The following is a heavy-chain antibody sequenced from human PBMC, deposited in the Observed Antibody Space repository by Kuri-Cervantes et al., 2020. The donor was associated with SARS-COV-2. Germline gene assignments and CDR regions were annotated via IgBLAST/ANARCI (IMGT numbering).Heavy chain of an antibody. V-gene: IGHV3-21*01. CDR2: ISGSGSYI. J-gene: IGHJ5*02. CDR1: GFTFSGYT. CDR3: ARDPGGVFLRGIMILSAHWFDT. D-gene: IGHD3-9*01. Sequence: GESLKISCVATGFTFSGYTMNWVRQAPGKALQWVSSISGSGSYIYYADSVKGRFTVSRDSARNSLSLQMNSPRAEDTAMYYCARDPGGVFLRGIMILSAHWFDTWGQGTLVTVSS.